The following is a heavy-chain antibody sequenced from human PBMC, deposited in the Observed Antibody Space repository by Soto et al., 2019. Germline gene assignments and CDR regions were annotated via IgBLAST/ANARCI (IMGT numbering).Heavy chain of an antibody. Sequence: PGGSLRLSCAASGFTFSSHTMNWVRRAPGKGLEWVAVVSYDGNTKQYADSVKGRFTISRDTSNNTLYLQMNSLTTEDTGVYYCARDRPYGDPNWFDPWGQGTLVTVSS. J-gene: IGHJ5*02. CDR2: VSYDGNTK. CDR1: GFTFSSHT. D-gene: IGHD4-17*01. V-gene: IGHV3-30-3*01. CDR3: ARDRPYGDPNWFDP.